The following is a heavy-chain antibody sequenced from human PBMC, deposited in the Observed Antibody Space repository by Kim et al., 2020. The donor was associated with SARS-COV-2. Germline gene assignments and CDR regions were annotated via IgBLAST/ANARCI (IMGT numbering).Heavy chain of an antibody. CDR2: IYYSGST. J-gene: IGHJ3*02. Sequence: SETLSLTCTVSGGSISSYYWSWIRQPPGKELEWIGYIYYSGSTNYNPSLKSRVTISLDTSKNHLFLKLSSVTAADTAVDYCAGEGYYVSSGLYQHDAFD. CDR3: AGEGYYVSSGLYQHDAFD. CDR1: GGSISSYY. V-gene: IGHV4-59*01. D-gene: IGHD3-22*01.